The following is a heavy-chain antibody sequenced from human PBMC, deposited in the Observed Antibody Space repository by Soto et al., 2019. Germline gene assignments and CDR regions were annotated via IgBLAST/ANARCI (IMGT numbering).Heavy chain of an antibody. D-gene: IGHD3-22*01. CDR3: ARAGYDSSGYYYLYFDY. CDR1: GGSISSYY. CDR2: IYYSGST. Sequence: ASETLSLTCTVSGGSISSYYGSWIRQPPGKGLEWIGYIYYSGSTNYNPSLKSRVTISVDTSKNQFSLKLSSVTAADTAVYYCARAGYDSSGYYYLYFDYWGQGTLVT. J-gene: IGHJ4*02. V-gene: IGHV4-59*01.